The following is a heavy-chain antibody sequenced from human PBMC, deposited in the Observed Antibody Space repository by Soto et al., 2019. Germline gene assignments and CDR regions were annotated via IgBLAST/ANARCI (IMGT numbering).Heavy chain of an antibody. D-gene: IGHD6-6*01. J-gene: IGHJ6*02. CDR2: ISSRSSYI. V-gene: IGHV3-21*01. CDR3: ARGDYQFVEYSTSSGDYGMDV. CDR1: GFTFSSYS. Sequence: GGSLRLSCAASGFTFSSYSMNWVRQAPGTGLEWVSSISSRSSYIYQADSLKGRFTTSRDNARNSLYLQMNSLRAEDTAVYYCARGDYQFVEYSTSSGDYGMDVWGQGTTVTVSS.